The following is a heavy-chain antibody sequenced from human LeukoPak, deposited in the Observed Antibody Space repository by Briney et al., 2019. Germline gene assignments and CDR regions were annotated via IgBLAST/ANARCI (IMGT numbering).Heavy chain of an antibody. Sequence: GASVKVSCKASGYTFTVYYMYWVRQAPGQGLEWMGWINPNSGGTNYAQKFQGRVTMTRDTSISTAYMELSRLRTDDTAVYYCAREDLMVRGVSNYAFDIWGQGTMVTVSS. CDR3: AREDLMVRGVSNYAFDI. CDR1: GYTFTVYY. CDR2: INPNSGGT. V-gene: IGHV1-2*02. J-gene: IGHJ3*02. D-gene: IGHD3-10*01.